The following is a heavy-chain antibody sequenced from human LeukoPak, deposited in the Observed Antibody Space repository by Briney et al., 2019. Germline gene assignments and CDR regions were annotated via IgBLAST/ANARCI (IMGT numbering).Heavy chain of an antibody. CDR2: ISYDGSNK. CDR3: AKVDSSGWYPN. V-gene: IGHV3-30*18. Sequence: GRSLRLSCAAPGFTFSSYGMHWVRQAPGKGLEWVAVISYDGSNKYYADSVKGRFTISRDNSRNTLYLQMNSLRAEDTAVYYCAKVDSSGWYPNWGQGTLVTVSS. D-gene: IGHD6-19*01. J-gene: IGHJ4*02. CDR1: GFTFSSYG.